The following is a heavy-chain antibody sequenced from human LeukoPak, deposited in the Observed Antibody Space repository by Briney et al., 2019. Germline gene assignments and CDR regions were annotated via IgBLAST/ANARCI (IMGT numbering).Heavy chain of an antibody. CDR2: VYYTGIT. CDR1: GGSLTTNTFY. V-gene: IGHV4-39*01. J-gene: IGHJ4*02. D-gene: IGHD3-9*01. Sequence: ETLSLTCTLSGGSLTTNTFYWGWIRQPPGKGLEWIGTVYYTGITHYNPSLKSRITISVDTSKNHFSLNLTSVTAADTAVYFCARHGILTDHSIRYWGQGLLVTVSS. CDR3: ARHGILTDHSIRY.